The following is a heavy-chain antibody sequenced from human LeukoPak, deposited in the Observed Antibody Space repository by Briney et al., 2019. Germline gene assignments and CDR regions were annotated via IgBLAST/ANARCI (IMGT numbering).Heavy chain of an antibody. J-gene: IGHJ4*02. D-gene: IGHD1-26*01. Sequence: GGSLRVSCAASGFTFSSLWMSWVRQAPGKGLEWVANIKEDGSEKYFVDSVKGRFTISRDNAKNSLYLQMHSLRADDTAVYYCARGGSYYLYWGQGTLVTVSS. CDR2: IKEDGSEK. CDR3: ARGGSYYLY. CDR1: GFTFSSLW. V-gene: IGHV3-7*05.